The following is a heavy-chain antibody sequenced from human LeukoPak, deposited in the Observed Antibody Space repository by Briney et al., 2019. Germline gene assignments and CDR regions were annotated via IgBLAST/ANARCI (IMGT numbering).Heavy chain of an antibody. CDR3: AIGGWLRIFDY. J-gene: IGHJ4*02. CDR2: INHSGST. V-gene: IGHV4-34*01. D-gene: IGHD5-12*01. Sequence: SETLSLTCAVYGGSFSGYYWSWIRQPPEKGLEWIGEINHSGSTNYNPSLKSRVTISVDTSKNQFSLKLSSVTAADTAVYYCAIGGWLRIFDYWGQGSLVTVSS. CDR1: GGSFSGYY.